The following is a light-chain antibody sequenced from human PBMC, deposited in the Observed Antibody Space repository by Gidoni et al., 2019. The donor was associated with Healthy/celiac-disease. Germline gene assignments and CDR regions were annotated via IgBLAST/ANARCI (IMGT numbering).Light chain of an antibody. CDR2: DAS. V-gene: IGKV3-11*01. CDR1: QSVSSY. J-gene: IGKJ3*01. Sequence: ELVLTQSPATLSLSPGARATLYCRASQSVSSYLAWYQQKPGQAPSLLIYDASNRATGIPARFSGSGSGTDFTLTISSLEPEDFAVYYGQQRSNWPPTFGPGIKVDIK. CDR3: QQRSNWPPT.